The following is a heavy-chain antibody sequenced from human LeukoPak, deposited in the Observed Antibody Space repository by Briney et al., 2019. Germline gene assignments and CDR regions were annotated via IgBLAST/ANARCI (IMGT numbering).Heavy chain of an antibody. Sequence: ASVKVSCKASGYTFTSYDINWVRQATGQGLEWMGWMNPNSGNTGYAQKFQGRVTMTRNTSISTAYMELSSLRSEDTAVYYCARDPAGDYDVYNWFDPWGQGTLVTVSS. J-gene: IGHJ5*02. CDR1: GYTFTSYD. CDR3: ARDPAGDYDVYNWFDP. V-gene: IGHV1-8*01. CDR2: MNPNSGNT. D-gene: IGHD4-17*01.